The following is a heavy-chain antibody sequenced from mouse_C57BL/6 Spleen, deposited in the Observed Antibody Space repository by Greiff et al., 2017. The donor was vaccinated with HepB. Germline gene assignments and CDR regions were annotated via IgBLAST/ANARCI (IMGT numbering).Heavy chain of an antibody. CDR1: GYTFTSYW. J-gene: IGHJ4*01. CDR2: IDPSDSYT. V-gene: IGHV1-69*01. Sequence: QVQLQQPGAELVMPGASVKLSCKASGYTFTSYWMHWVKQRPGQGLEWIGEIDPSDSYTNYNQKFKGKSTLTVDKSSSTAYMQLSSLTSEDSAVYYCARGPRRLAMDYWGQGTSVTVSS. CDR3: ARGPRRLAMDY. D-gene: IGHD1-2*01.